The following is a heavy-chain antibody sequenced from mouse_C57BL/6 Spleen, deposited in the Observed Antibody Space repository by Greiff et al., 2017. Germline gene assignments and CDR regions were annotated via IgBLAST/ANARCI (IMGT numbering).Heavy chain of an antibody. J-gene: IGHJ2*01. Sequence: VQLQQPGAELVKPGASVKLYCKASGYTFTSYWMHWVKQRPGRGLEWIGRIDPNSGGTKFNEKFKSKATLTVDKPSSTAYMQLSSLTSEDAAVYCCARSVNRDGDYFDYWGQGTTLTVSS. CDR3: ARSVNRDGDYFDY. V-gene: IGHV1-72*01. D-gene: IGHD4-1*01. CDR1: GYTFTSYW. CDR2: IDPNSGGT.